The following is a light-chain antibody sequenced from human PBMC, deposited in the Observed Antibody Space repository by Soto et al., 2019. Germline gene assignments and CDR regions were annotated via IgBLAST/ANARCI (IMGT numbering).Light chain of an antibody. J-gene: IGKJ5*01. Sequence: EFVLTQSPATLSLSPVEMAALSCRASQSVSSYLAWYQQKPGQAPRLLIYDASNRATGIPARFSGSGSGTEFTLTISSLLSEDFAVYYCQQSSNWPTFGQGTRLEI. V-gene: IGKV3-11*01. CDR2: DAS. CDR1: QSVSSY. CDR3: QQSSNWPT.